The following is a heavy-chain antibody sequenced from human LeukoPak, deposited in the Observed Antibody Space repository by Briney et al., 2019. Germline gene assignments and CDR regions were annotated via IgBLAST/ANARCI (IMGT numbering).Heavy chain of an antibody. CDR2: ISYDGSNK. V-gene: IGHV3-30-3*02. Sequence: GRSLRLSCAASGFTFSSYAMHWVRQAPGKGLEWVAVISYDGSNKYYADSVKGRFTISRDNSKNTLYLQMNSLRAEDTAVFYCAKRTFYYDSSGMDVWGHGTTVTVSS. CDR1: GFTFSSYA. D-gene: IGHD3-22*01. J-gene: IGHJ6*02. CDR3: AKRTFYYDSSGMDV.